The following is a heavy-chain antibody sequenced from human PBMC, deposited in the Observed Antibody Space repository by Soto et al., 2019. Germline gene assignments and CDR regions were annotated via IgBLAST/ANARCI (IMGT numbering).Heavy chain of an antibody. CDR2: IFDSGST. J-gene: IGHJ4*02. CDR3: ARYPRLDC. CDR1: GGSISGGVHS. Sequence: SETLSLTCTVSGGSISGGVHSWSWIRQPPGKGLEWIGHIFDSGSTYYNPSLKSRLTISVDTSKNQFSLQLSSVTAADTAVYFCARYPRLDCWGQGTLVTVSS. V-gene: IGHV4-30-4*01.